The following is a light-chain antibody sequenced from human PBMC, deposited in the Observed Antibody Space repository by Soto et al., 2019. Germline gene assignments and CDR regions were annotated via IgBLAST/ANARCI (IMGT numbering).Light chain of an antibody. CDR2: GAS. J-gene: IGKJ1*01. CDR1: QSISSSY. V-gene: IGKV3-20*01. Sequence: EIVLTQSPGTLSLSPVERATLSCRASQSISSSYLAWYQQKPGQAPRLLIYGASSRATGIPDRFSGRGSGTDFTLTISNLQPDDFATYYCQHYNSYFPWMFGQGTKVDIK. CDR3: QHYNSYFPWM.